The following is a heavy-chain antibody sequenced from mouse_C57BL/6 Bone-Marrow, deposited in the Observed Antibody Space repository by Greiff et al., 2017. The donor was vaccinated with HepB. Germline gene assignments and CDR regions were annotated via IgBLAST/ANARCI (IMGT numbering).Heavy chain of an antibody. V-gene: IGHV5-9-1*02. CDR3: TRDTAKFGNCGSSYAMDY. Sequence: EVMLVESGEGLVKPGGSLKLSCAASGFTFSSYAMSWVRQTPEKRLECVAYISSGGDYIYYADTVKGRFTISRDNARNTLYLQMSSLKSEDTAMYYCTRDTAKFGNCGSSYAMDYWGQGTSVTVSS. J-gene: IGHJ4*01. D-gene: IGHD1-1*01. CDR1: GFTFSSYA. CDR2: ISSGGDYI.